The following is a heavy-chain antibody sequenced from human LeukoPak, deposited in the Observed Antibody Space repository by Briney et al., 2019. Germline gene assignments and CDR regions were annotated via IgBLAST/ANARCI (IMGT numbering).Heavy chain of an antibody. Sequence: ASVKVSCKASGFTFTRYYMHWVRQAPGQGLEWMGVINPSGHTANYAQKFQGRVTITADESTSTAYMELSSLRSEDTAVYYCASAITGYSSGWYATYWGQGTLVTVSS. V-gene: IGHV1-46*01. D-gene: IGHD6-19*01. CDR1: GFTFTRYY. CDR2: INPSGHTA. J-gene: IGHJ4*02. CDR3: ASAITGYSSGWYATY.